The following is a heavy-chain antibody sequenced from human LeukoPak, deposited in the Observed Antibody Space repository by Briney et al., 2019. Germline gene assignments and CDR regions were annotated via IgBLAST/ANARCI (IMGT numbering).Heavy chain of an antibody. CDR2: LSGSGGRT. J-gene: IGHJ4*02. D-gene: IGHD3-10*01. CDR3: AKYAVRGVITYLID. Sequence: GGSLRLSHAAWGFPYRIYDTIGVPHARGKGLEWGSALSGSGGRTHCADSAKRRFTISRDNSQNTLHLQMHTLRGEDTAVYYFAKYAVRGVITYLIDWGQGTLVTVSS. V-gene: IGHV3-23*01. CDR1: GFPYRIYD.